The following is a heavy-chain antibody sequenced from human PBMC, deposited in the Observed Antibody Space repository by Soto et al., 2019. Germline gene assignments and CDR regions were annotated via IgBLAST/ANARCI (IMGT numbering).Heavy chain of an antibody. V-gene: IGHV3-30-3*01. Sequence: GGSLRLSCAASGFTFSSYAMHWVRQAPGKWLEWVAVISYDGSNKYYADSVKGRFTISRDNSKNTLYLQMNSLRAEDTAVYYCARDRDIAAAGTYYYYGMDVWGQGTTVTVLL. D-gene: IGHD6-13*01. CDR3: ARDRDIAAAGTYYYYGMDV. J-gene: IGHJ6*02. CDR1: GFTFSSYA. CDR2: ISYDGSNK.